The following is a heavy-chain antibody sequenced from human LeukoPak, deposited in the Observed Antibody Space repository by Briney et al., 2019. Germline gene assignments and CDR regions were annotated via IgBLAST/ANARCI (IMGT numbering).Heavy chain of an antibody. CDR2: INPNSGGT. J-gene: IGHJ5*02. D-gene: IGHD3-10*02. CDR1: GYTFTGYY. V-gene: IGHV1-2*02. Sequence: ASVKVSCKASGYTFTGYYMHWVRQAPGQGLEWMGWINPNSGGTNYAQKFQGRVTMTRDTSISTAYMELSRLRSDDTAVYYCARVGFLLRPGWFDPWGQGTLVTVSS. CDR3: ARVGFLLRPGWFDP.